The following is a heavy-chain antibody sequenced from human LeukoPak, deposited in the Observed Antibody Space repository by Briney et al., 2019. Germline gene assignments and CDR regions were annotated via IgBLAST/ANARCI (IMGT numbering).Heavy chain of an antibody. D-gene: IGHD3-10*01. CDR3: ATSPLWFGDVDY. Sequence: EASVKVSCKVSGYTLTELSMHWVRQAPGKGLEGMGGFDPEDGETIYAQKFQGRVTMTEDTSTDTAYMALSSLRSEDTAVYYCATSPLWFGDVDYWGQGTLVTVSS. J-gene: IGHJ4*02. CDR2: FDPEDGET. CDR1: GYTLTELS. V-gene: IGHV1-24*01.